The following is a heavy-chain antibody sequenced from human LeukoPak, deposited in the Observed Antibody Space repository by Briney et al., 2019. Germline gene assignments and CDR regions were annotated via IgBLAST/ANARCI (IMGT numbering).Heavy chain of an antibody. CDR1: GFTFSSCG. Sequence: GRSLRLSCAASGFTFSSCGMHWVRQAPGKGLEWVAVISYDGNNKYYADSVKGRFTISRDNSKNTLYLQMNSLRGEDTAVYYCAKERSTDFDYWGQGTLVTVSS. J-gene: IGHJ4*02. CDR3: AKERSTDFDY. CDR2: ISYDGNNK. V-gene: IGHV3-30*18. D-gene: IGHD1-14*01.